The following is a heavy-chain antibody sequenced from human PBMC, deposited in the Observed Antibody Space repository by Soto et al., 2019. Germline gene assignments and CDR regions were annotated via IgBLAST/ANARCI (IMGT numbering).Heavy chain of an antibody. CDR1: GFTVSSNY. J-gene: IGHJ4*02. D-gene: IGHD3-22*01. V-gene: IGHV3-23*01. Sequence: GGSLRLSCAASGFTVSSNYMSWVRQAPGKGLEWVSAISGSGGSTYYADSVKGRFTISRDNSKNTLYLQMNSLRAEDTAVYYCAKADDSRSDYWGQGTLVTVSS. CDR2: ISGSGGST. CDR3: AKADDSRSDY.